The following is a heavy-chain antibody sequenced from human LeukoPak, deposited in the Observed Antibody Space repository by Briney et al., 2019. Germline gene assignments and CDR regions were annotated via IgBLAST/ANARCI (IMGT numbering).Heavy chain of an antibody. Sequence: SETLSLTCTVSGGSISSYYWSWIRQPPGKGLEWIGYIYTSGSTNYNPSLKSRVTISVDTSKNQFSLKLSSVTAADTAVYYCARRYYDSSGYQGLLDYWGQGTLVTVSS. D-gene: IGHD3-22*01. CDR3: ARRYYDSSGYQGLLDY. J-gene: IGHJ4*02. CDR2: IYTSGST. CDR1: GGSISSYY. V-gene: IGHV4-4*09.